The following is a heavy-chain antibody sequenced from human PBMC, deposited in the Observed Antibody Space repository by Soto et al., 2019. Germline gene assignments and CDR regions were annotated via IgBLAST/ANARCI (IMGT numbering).Heavy chain of an antibody. V-gene: IGHV4-30-2*06. CDR1: GGSISSGVYS. Sequence: LSLTCTVSGGSISSGVYSWSWIRKSPEKGLEWLGCIYPTGSTYYHPSLKSRVTISIDTSRNQFSLNPTSVTASDTAMYYCARHPSSWYFAFDYWGQGTTVTVSS. D-gene: IGHD6-13*01. J-gene: IGHJ4*03. CDR3: ARHPSSWYFAFDY. CDR2: IYPTGST.